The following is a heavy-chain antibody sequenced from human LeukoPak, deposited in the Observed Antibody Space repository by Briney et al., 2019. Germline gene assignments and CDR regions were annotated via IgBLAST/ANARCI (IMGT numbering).Heavy chain of an antibody. V-gene: IGHV3-48*01. CDR2: ISSSSSTI. CDR1: GFTFSSYS. J-gene: IGHJ5*02. Sequence: GGSLRLSCAASGFTFSSYSMNWVRQAPGKGLEWVSYISSSSSTIYYADSVRGRFTISRDNAKNSLYLQMNSLRAEDTAVYYCARDPSSGWYLKGWFDPWGQGTLVTVSS. CDR3: ARDPSSGWYLKGWFDP. D-gene: IGHD6-19*01.